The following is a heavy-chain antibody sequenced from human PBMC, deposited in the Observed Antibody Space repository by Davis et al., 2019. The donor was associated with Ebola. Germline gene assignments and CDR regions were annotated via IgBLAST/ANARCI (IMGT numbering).Heavy chain of an antibody. D-gene: IGHD6-19*01. V-gene: IGHV1-2*02. CDR3: ARSSGLYYFDY. J-gene: IGHJ4*02. CDR2: INPNSGGT. CDR1: GYTFTDHY. Sequence: AASVKVSCKASGYTFTDHYIHWVRQAPGQGLEYMGWINPNSGGTNYAQKFQGRVTMTRDTSISTAYMELSRLRSDDTAVYYCARSSGLYYFDYWGQGTLVTVSS.